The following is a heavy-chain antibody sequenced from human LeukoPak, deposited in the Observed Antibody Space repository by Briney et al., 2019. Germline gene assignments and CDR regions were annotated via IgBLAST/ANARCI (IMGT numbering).Heavy chain of an antibody. Sequence: PSETLSLTCAVYGVSLNGHYWGWIRQPPGKGREWIGEGSESGGTNFNPSLKSRVTISADTSKNQFSLKLNSVTAADTAVYYCAKNGQSGFSFDPWGQGTMVTVSS. CDR1: GVSLNGHY. CDR3: AKNGQSGFSFDP. CDR2: GSESGGT. V-gene: IGHV4-34*01. J-gene: IGHJ5*02. D-gene: IGHD3-3*01.